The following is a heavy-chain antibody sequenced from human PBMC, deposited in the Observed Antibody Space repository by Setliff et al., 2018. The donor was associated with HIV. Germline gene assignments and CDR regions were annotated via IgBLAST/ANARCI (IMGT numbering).Heavy chain of an antibody. D-gene: IGHD3-9*01. J-gene: IGHJ4*02. CDR3: ARYLELQFYWLLLCIRY. V-gene: IGHV1-18*01. CDR1: GYTFTSYG. CDR2: ISAYHGNT. Sequence: ASVKVSCKASGYTFTSYGISWVRQAPGQGLEWMGWISAYHGNTNYAQKLQGRVTMTTDTSTSTAYMELRSLRSDDTAVYYCARYLELQFYWLLLCIRYWGQGTLVTVSS.